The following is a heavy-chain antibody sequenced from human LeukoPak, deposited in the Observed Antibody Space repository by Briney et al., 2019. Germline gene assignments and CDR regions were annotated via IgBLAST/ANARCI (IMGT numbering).Heavy chain of an antibody. D-gene: IGHD6-19*01. V-gene: IGHV4-4*08. J-gene: IGHJ5*02. Sequence: SETLSLTCTVSGGSISTYYWSWIRQSPGKGLEWIADISASGGTNYNPSLESRVTVSIDSSKNQFSLKLSAVTAADTAVFYCARSPHNSAWYEKGFDPWGQGTLVTVSS. CDR2: ISASGGT. CDR1: GGSISTYY. CDR3: ARSPHNSAWYEKGFDP.